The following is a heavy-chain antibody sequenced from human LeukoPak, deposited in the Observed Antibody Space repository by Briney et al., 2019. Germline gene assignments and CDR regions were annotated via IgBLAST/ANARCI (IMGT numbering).Heavy chain of an antibody. D-gene: IGHD2-15*01. CDR1: GGSIISSGYY. V-gene: IGHV4-39*01. CDR3: ARPRSGQYYFDY. CDR2: FYYNGNT. J-gene: IGHJ4*02. Sequence: PSETQTLTCTVSGGSIISSGYYWSWIRPPPGKGLEWIGSFYYNGNTYYHPSLKRRVTISVDTSKNQLSLKLTSVTAADKAVYYCARPRSGQYYFDYWGQGTLVTVSS.